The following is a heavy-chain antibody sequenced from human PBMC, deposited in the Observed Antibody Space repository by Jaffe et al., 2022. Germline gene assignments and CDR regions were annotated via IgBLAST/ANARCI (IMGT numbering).Heavy chain of an antibody. CDR2: ISSSGSTI. V-gene: IGHV3-48*03. Sequence: EVQLVESGGGLVQPGGSLRLSCAASGFTFSSYEMNWVRQAPGKGLEWVSYISSSGSTIYYADSVKGRFTISRDNAKNSLYLQMNSLRAEDTAVYYCARDIIVATSSIRGSRVSHPVRMSYYMDVWGKGTTVTVSS. J-gene: IGHJ6*03. CDR3: ARDIIVATSSIRGSRVSHPVRMSYYMDV. CDR1: GFTFSSYE. D-gene: IGHD5-12*01.